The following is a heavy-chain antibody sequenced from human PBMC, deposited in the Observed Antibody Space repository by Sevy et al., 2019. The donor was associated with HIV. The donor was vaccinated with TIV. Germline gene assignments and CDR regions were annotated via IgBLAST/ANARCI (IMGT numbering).Heavy chain of an antibody. D-gene: IGHD3-22*01. V-gene: IGHV4-34*01. J-gene: IGHJ4*02. CDR3: ARWRGTRVTMMVVVTTGYFLN. CDR1: GGSFSNDD. CDR2: INHSGRT. Sequence: SETLPLTCAVYGGSFSNDDWSWIRQPPGKGLEWIGEINHSGRTNYNPSLKSRVTISIDTSKNQFSLKLTSVTAADTAVYYCARWRGTRVTMMVVVTTGYFLNWGQGALVTVSS.